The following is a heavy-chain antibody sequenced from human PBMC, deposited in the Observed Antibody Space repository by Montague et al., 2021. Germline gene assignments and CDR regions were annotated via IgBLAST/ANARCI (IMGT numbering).Heavy chain of an antibody. CDR2: ISVKSSYI. CDR1: DFTSSSYT. J-gene: IGHJ3*02. V-gene: IGHV3-21*01. Sequence: SLRLSCAAFDFTSSSYTINWVRQAPGKGLEWVSYISVKSSYIYYAASMMGRFTISRDNAKNSLFLQMNSLRAEDTAVYYCARENLGSGRSFDIWGEGTMVTVSS. D-gene: IGHD3-10*01. CDR3: ARENLGSGRSFDI.